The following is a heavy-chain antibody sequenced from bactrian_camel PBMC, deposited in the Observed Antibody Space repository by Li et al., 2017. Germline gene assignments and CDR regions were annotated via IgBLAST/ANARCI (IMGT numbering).Heavy chain of an antibody. CDR3: AAHNVYPCDFEGLKSGC. J-gene: IGHJ4*01. CDR2: INSDGNT. Sequence: HVQLVESGGGSVQVGGSLRLSCAVPFYSGCKYDVSWYRQAPGNECELVSIINSDGNTYYADFVKGRFTISQDNAKNTVYLQMDTLQPDDTATYYCAAHNVYPCDFEGLKSGCWGRGTQVTVS. V-gene: IGHV3S55*01. D-gene: IGHD4*01. CDR1: FYSGCKYD.